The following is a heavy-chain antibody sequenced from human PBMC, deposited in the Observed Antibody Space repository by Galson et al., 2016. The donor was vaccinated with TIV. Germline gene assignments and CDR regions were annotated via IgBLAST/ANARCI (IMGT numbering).Heavy chain of an antibody. V-gene: IGHV4-61*02. CDR3: ARERLGSGYHITSYAFDI. CDR1: GDSISRGAFY. CDR2: IYTSGST. Sequence: TLSLTCTVSGDSISRGAFYWSWLRQPAGKGLEWIGFIYTSGSTDYNPSLKSRVTISVDKSRNQFSLTLSFVTAADTAVYYCARERLGSGYHITSYAFDIWGQGTLVTVSS. J-gene: IGHJ3*02. D-gene: IGHD3-3*01.